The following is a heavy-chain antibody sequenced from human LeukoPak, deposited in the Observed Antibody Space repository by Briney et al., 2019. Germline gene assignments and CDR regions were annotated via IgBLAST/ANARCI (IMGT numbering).Heavy chain of an antibody. CDR2: IYYSGST. CDR3: TRGRYSGSYFGWLDP. J-gene: IGHJ5*02. Sequence: SETLSLTCTVSGGSISSGGYYWSWIRQHPGKGLEWIGYIYYSGSTYYNPSLKSRVTISVDTSKNQFSLKLSSVTAADTAVYYCTRGRYSGSYFGWLDPWGQGTLVTASS. D-gene: IGHD1-26*01. V-gene: IGHV4-31*03. CDR1: GGSISSGGYY.